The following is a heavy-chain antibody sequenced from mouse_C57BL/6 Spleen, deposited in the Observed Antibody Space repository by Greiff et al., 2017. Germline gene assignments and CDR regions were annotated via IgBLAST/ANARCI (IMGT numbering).Heavy chain of an antibody. CDR3: TEYYYVSFDD. CDR1: GFTFSNYW. Sequence: EVKLVESGGGLVQPGGSLKLSCVASGFTFSNYWMNWVRQSPEKGLEWVAQIRLKSDNYATQYAESVKGRVTISRDDSKSSVYLQMNNLRAEDTGIYYCTEYYYVSFDDWGQGTTLTVSS. J-gene: IGHJ2*01. V-gene: IGHV6-3*01. D-gene: IGHD1-1*01. CDR2: IRLKSDNYAT.